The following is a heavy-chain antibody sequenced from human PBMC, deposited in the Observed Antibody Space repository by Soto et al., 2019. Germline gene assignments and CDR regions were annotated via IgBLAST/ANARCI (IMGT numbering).Heavy chain of an antibody. CDR2: IHYSGYT. J-gene: IGHJ4*02. CDR1: DGAISTYY. Sequence: QVQLQESGPGLVKPSETLSLTCTVSDGAISTYYWHWIRQPPGKGLECIGYIHYSGYTSYNPSPKRRVTISVDTSKNQFSVRLHSVAAADTAVYYCAREYSSFEFWGQGALVTVS. V-gene: IGHV4-59*01. D-gene: IGHD6-19*01. CDR3: AREYSSFEF.